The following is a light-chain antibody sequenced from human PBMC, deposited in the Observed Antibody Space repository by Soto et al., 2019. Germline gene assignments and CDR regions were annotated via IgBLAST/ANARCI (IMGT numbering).Light chain of an antibody. CDR1: QSVSSSY. J-gene: IGKJ2*01. V-gene: IGKV3-20*01. CDR2: GAS. Sequence: EIVLTQSPGTLSLSPGEGATLSCRASQSVSSSYLARYQQKPGQAPRLLIYGASSSAAVIPDRFSGSESGTDLNLTIRRLEPEDVVMYYCQEYGNSSSTFAQGTKLEVK. CDR3: QEYGNSSST.